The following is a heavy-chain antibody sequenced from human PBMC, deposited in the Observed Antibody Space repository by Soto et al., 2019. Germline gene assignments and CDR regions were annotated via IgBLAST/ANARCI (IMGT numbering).Heavy chain of an antibody. V-gene: IGHV4-59*01. Sequence: PSETLSLTCTVSGGSISSYYWSWIRQPPGKGLEWIGYIYYSGSTNYNPSLKSRVTISVDTSKNQFSLKLSSVTAADTAVYYCARGRGYDILTGYYGWFDPWGQGTLVTVSS. CDR1: GGSISSYY. CDR3: ARGRGYDILTGYYGWFDP. D-gene: IGHD3-9*01. CDR2: IYYSGST. J-gene: IGHJ5*02.